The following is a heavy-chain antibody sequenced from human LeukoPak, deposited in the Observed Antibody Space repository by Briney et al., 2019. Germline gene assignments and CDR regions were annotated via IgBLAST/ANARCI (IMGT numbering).Heavy chain of an antibody. J-gene: IGHJ3*02. CDR1: GGSFSGHY. D-gene: IGHD3-3*01. Sequence: SETLSLTCTVSGGSFSGHYWTWIRQPPGKGLEWIGYIYYSGSTKYKPSLKSRVTISVDTSKNQFSLKLSSVTAADTAVYYCARGRFLDAFDTWGQGTMVTVSS. CDR2: IYYSGST. V-gene: IGHV4-59*11. CDR3: ARGRFLDAFDT.